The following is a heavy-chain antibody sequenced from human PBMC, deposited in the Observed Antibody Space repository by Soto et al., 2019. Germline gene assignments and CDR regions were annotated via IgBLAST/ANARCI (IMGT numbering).Heavy chain of an antibody. Sequence: SETLSLTCTVSGGYISSYYWSWIRQPPGKGLEWIGYIYYSGSTNYNPSLKSRVTISVDTSKNQFSLKLSSVTAADTAVYYCARLRVWAFDIWGQGTMVTVSS. CDR3: ARLRVWAFDI. D-gene: IGHD3-16*01. J-gene: IGHJ3*02. CDR2: IYYSGST. V-gene: IGHV4-59*01. CDR1: GGYISSYY.